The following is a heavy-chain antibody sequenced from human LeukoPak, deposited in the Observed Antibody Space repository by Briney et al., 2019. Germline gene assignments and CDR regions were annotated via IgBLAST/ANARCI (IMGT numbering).Heavy chain of an antibody. CDR2: IYTSGST. CDR3: ARTIGYYYGSGSYSEAHYFDY. CDR1: GGSISSYY. D-gene: IGHD3-10*01. J-gene: IGHJ4*02. V-gene: IGHV4-4*07. Sequence: SETLSLTCTVSGGSISSYYWSWIRQPAGKGLEWIGRIYTSGSTNYNPSLKSRVTMSVDTSKNQFSLKLSSVTAADTAVYYCARTIGYYYGSGSYSEAHYFDYWGQGTLVTVSS.